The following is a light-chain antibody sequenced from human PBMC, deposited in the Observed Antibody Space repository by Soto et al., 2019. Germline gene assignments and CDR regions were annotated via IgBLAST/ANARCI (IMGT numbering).Light chain of an antibody. CDR1: SSDIGGYNY. J-gene: IGLJ1*01. Sequence: QPELTQPRSVSGSPGQSVTISCTRTSSDIGGYNYVSWYQQHPGKAPKLMIYTVTKRPSGVPDRFSGSKSDNTASLTISGLQADDEADYYCCSYAGSSSYVFGTGTKVTVL. V-gene: IGLV2-11*01. CDR2: TVT. CDR3: CSYAGSSSYV.